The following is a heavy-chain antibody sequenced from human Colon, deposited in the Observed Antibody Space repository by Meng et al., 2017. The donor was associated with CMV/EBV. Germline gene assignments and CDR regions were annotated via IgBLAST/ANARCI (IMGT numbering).Heavy chain of an antibody. CDR2: ISGSGVTT. J-gene: IGHJ5*01. CDR3: AKGLGEIGGSSNVYHSAADS. CDR1: GITYNKYA. V-gene: IGHV3-23*01. Sequence: GGSLRFSCEASGITYNKYAMNWVRQAPGKGLEWVAVISGSGVTTLYADSVKGRFTISRDNSKSTVYLQMNRLSGDDTAVYYCAKGLGEIGGSSNVYHSAADSWGQGTRGTVAS. D-gene: IGHD3-16*01.